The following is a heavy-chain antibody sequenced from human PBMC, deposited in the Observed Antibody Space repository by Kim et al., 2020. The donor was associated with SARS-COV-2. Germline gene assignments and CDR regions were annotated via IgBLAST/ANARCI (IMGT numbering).Heavy chain of an antibody. CDR2: IYYSGST. D-gene: IGHD3-16*01. J-gene: IGHJ6*02. Sequence: SETLSLTCTVSGGSISSGGYYWSWIRQHPGKGLEWIGYIYYSGSTYNNPSLKSRVTISVDTSKNQFSLKLNSVTAADTAVYYCAREGGNLMDVWGQGTTVTVSS. V-gene: IGHV4-31*03. CDR1: GGSISSGGYY. CDR3: AREGGNLMDV.